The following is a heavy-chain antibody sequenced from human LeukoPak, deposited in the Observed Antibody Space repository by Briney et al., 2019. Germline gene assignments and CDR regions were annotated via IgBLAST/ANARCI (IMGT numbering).Heavy chain of an antibody. D-gene: IGHD3-10*01. J-gene: IGHJ4*02. CDR1: GFTFSGSA. Sequence: QTGGSLRLSCAASGFTFSGSAMHWVRQASGKGLEWAGRIRSTANSYATAYAASVKGRFTISRDDSKNTAYLQMNSLKTEDTAVYYCTRLSYYYGSGSYSTRYRSPIDWGQGTLVTVSS. CDR2: IRSTANSYAT. V-gene: IGHV3-73*01. CDR3: TRLSYYYGSGSYSTRYRSPID.